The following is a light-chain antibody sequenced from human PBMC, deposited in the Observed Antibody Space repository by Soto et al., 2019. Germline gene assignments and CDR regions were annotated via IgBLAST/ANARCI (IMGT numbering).Light chain of an antibody. CDR3: QQYNNWLT. V-gene: IGKV3-15*01. CDR2: GAS. CDR1: QSVSSN. Sequence: EIVMTQSPATLSVSPGERATLSCRASQSVSSNLAWYQQKPGQAPRLLIYGASTRATGIPARFSGSGSGTEFTLTISSLQSEDFAVYYCQQYNNWLTFGGGTRLENK. J-gene: IGKJ5*01.